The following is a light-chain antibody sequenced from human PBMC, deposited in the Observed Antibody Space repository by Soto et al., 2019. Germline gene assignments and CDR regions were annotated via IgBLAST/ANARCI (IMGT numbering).Light chain of an antibody. CDR1: QDINNY. J-gene: IGKJ2*04. Sequence: DIQMTQSPSSLSASVGDKVTITCQASQDINNYLNWYQQKPGKAPKLLIYDASHLETGVPSRFSGSGSGTDFTLTISSLQPEDFATYYCQQTYSTLGSFGQGTKLEIK. CDR3: QQTYSTLGS. V-gene: IGKV1-39*01. CDR2: DAS.